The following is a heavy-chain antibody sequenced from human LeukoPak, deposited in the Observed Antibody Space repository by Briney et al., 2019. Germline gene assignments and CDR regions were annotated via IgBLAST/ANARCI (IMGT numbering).Heavy chain of an antibody. Sequence: GGSLRLSCAASGFTFSSYEMSWVRQAPGKGLEWISYINTGGNTIDYADSVKGRFTISRDNAKNSLYLQMDGLRAEDTAVYYCARDRPLSTYCGGDCYYKRGDYWGQGTLVTVSS. J-gene: IGHJ4*02. CDR3: ARDRPLSTYCGGDCYYKRGDY. CDR1: GFTFSSYE. CDR2: INTGGNTI. D-gene: IGHD2-21*02. V-gene: IGHV3-48*03.